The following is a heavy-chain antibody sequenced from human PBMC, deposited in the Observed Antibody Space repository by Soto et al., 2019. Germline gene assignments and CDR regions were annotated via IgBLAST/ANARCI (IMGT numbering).Heavy chain of an antibody. CDR1: GGTFSSYA. Sequence: QVQLVQSGAEVKKPGSSVKVSCKASGGTFSSYAISWVRQAPGQGLEWMGGIIPIFGTANYAQKFQGRVTITADESTSTEYMELSRLGSEDTDVYYCGRESRVWSAVNTSWFDPWGQGTLVTVSS. V-gene: IGHV1-69*01. CDR2: IIPIFGTA. J-gene: IGHJ5*02. D-gene: IGHD4-17*01. CDR3: GRESRVWSAVNTSWFDP.